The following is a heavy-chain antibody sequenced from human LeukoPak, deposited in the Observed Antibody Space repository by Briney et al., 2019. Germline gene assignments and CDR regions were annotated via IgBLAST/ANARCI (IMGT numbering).Heavy chain of an antibody. D-gene: IGHD2-2*01. Sequence: ASVKVSCKASGYTFTGYYMHWVRQAPGQGLEWMGWINPNSGGTNYAQKFQGWVTMTRDTSISTAYMELSRLRSDDTAVYYCAGGAPSYCSSTSCLAYYFDYWGQGTLVTVSS. CDR3: AGGAPSYCSSTSCLAYYFDY. V-gene: IGHV1-2*04. CDR2: INPNSGGT. J-gene: IGHJ4*02. CDR1: GYTFTGYY.